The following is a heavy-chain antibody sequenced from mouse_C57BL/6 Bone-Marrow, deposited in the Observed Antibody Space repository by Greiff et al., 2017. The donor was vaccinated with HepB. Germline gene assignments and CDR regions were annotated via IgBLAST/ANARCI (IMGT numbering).Heavy chain of an antibody. D-gene: IGHD1-1*01. J-gene: IGHJ1*03. Sequence: QVQLQQSGSELRSPGSSVKLSCKDFDSEVFPIAYMSWVRQKPGHGFEWIGGILPSIGRTIYGEKFEDKATLDADTLSNTAYLELNSLTSEDSAIYYCAKRTYYYGSRWYFDVWGTGTTVTVSS. V-gene: IGHV15-2*01. CDR3: AKRTYYYGSRWYFDV. CDR2: ILPSIGRT. CDR1: DSEVFPIAY.